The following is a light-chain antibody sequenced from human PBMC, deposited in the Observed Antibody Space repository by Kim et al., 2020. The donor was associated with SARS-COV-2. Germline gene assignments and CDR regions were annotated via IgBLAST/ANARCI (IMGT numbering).Light chain of an antibody. CDR2: AAS. V-gene: IGKV1-39*01. J-gene: IGKJ1*01. CDR1: QNINDY. CDR3: QQSYSSPWT. Sequence: ATVGDRVTITCRASQNINDYLNWYQQKPGKAPNLLFYAASSLQSGVPARFSGSGSGTDFTLTISSVQPEDFATYYCQQSYSSPWTFGQGTKVDIK.